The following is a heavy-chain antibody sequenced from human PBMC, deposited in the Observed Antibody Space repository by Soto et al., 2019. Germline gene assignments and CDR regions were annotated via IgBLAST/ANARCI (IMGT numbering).Heavy chain of an antibody. CDR1: GGSISSYY. CDR3: VRDHIYAFDM. V-gene: IGHV4-59*12. J-gene: IGHJ3*02. Sequence: SETLSLTCTVSGGSISSYYWSWIRQPPGKGLEWIGYIYYSGSTNYNPSLKSRVTISVDKSKNQFSLKLSSVTAADTAVYYCVRDHIYAFDMWGQGTMVTVS. D-gene: IGHD2-21*01. CDR2: IYYSGST.